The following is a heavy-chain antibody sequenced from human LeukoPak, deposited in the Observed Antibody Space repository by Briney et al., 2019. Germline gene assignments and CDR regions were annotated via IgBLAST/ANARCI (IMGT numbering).Heavy chain of an antibody. CDR1: GYSFTSYW. CDR3: ARIGSAMVDAFDI. D-gene: IGHD5-18*01. V-gene: IGHV5-51*01. CDR2: IYPGDSDT. Sequence: KNGESLKISRKGSGYSFTSYWIGWVRQMPGKGLEWMGIIYPGDSDTRYSPSFQGQVTISADKSISTAYLQWSSLKASDTAMYYCARIGSAMVDAFDIWGQGTMVTVSS. J-gene: IGHJ3*02.